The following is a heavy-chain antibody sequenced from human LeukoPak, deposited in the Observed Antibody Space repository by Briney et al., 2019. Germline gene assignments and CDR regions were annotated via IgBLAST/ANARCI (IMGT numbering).Heavy chain of an antibody. CDR2: TNPNSGGT. Sequence: ASVKVSCKASGYTFTGYYMHWVRQAPGQGLEWMGWTNPNSGGTNYAQKFQGRVTMTRDTSISTAYMELSRLRSDDTAVYYCARELYGSGSSNAFDIWGQGTMVTVSS. CDR1: GYTFTGYY. D-gene: IGHD3-10*01. J-gene: IGHJ3*02. CDR3: ARELYGSGSSNAFDI. V-gene: IGHV1-2*02.